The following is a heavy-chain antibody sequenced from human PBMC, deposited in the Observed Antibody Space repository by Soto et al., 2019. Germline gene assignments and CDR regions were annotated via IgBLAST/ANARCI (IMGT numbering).Heavy chain of an antibody. CDR3: ARGTPEMATDFAY. Sequence: QVQLVESGGGVVQPVRSLRLSCAASGFTFSSYGMHWVRQAPGKGLEWVAVISYDGSNKYYADSVKGRFTISRDNSKNRLYLKMNSLRAEDTAGYYCARGTPEMATDFAYWGQGPLFPVSS. V-gene: IGHV3-30*13. CDR2: ISYDGSNK. D-gene: IGHD5-12*01. J-gene: IGHJ4*02. CDR1: GFTFSSYG.